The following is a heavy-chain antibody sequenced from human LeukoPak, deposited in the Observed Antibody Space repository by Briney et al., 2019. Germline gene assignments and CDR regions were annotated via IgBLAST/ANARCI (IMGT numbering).Heavy chain of an antibody. CDR3: ATYYYDSSGYYPGAEYFQH. J-gene: IGHJ1*01. CDR1: GGSISSYY. Sequence: PPETLSLTCTVSGGSISSYYWSWIRQPPGKGLEWIGYIYYSGSTNYNPSLKSRVTISVDTSKNQFSLKLSSVTAADTAVYYCATYYYDSSGYYPGAEYFQHWGQGTLVTVSS. V-gene: IGHV4-59*01. D-gene: IGHD3-22*01. CDR2: IYYSGST.